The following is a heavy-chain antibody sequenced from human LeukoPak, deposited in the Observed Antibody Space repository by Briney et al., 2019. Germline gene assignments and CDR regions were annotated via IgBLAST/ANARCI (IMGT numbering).Heavy chain of an antibody. CDR1: GGSIGSSTYY. Sequence: KASETLSLTCTVSGGSIGSSTYYWGWIRQPPGKGLEWIGSIYYSESSYYNPPLKSRVTISVDTSKNQFSLKLSSVTAADTAVYYCARARGYSRNWFDPWGQGTLVAVSS. D-gene: IGHD5-18*01. CDR2: IYYSESS. V-gene: IGHV4-39*07. CDR3: ARARGYSRNWFDP. J-gene: IGHJ5*02.